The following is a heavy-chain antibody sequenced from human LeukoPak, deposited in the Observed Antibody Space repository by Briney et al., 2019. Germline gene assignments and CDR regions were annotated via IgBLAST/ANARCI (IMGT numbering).Heavy chain of an antibody. Sequence: SETLSLTCTVSGGSISSYYWSWIRQPAGKGLERIGRIYTSGSTNYNPSLKSRVTMSVDTSKNQFSLKLSSVTAADTAVYYCARDDCSGGSCYADHWFDPWGQGTLVTVSS. V-gene: IGHV4-4*07. CDR3: ARDDCSGGSCYADHWFDP. D-gene: IGHD2-15*01. CDR1: GGSISSYY. CDR2: IYTSGST. J-gene: IGHJ5*02.